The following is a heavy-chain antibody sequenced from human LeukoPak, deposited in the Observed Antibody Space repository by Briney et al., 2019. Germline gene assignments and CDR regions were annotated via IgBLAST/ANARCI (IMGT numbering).Heavy chain of an antibody. CDR3: ARDSQYYYYYGMDV. CDR1: GGSISSYY. CDR2: IYYSGST. J-gene: IGHJ6*02. Sequence: SETLSLTCTVSGGSISSYYWSWIRQPPGKGLEWIGYIYYSGSTNYNPSLKSRVTISVDTSKNQFSLKLSSVTAADTAVYYCARDSQYYYYYGMDVWGQGTTVTVSS. V-gene: IGHV4-59*01.